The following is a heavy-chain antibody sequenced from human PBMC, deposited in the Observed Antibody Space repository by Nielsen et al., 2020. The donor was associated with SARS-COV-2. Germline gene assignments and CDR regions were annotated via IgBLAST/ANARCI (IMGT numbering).Heavy chain of an antibody. D-gene: IGHD3-9*01. J-gene: IGHJ4*02. CDR3: TREDGTYYDILAGYYPSLRGYFDY. CDR1: GCTFTSYY. CDR2: INPSGGST. Sequence: ASVKVSCKASGCTFTSYYMHWVRQAPGQGREWMGIINPSGGSTSYAQKFQGRVTMTRDTSTSTVYMELSSLRSEDTAVYYCTREDGTYYDILAGYYPSLRGYFDYWGQGTLVTVSS. V-gene: IGHV1-46*01.